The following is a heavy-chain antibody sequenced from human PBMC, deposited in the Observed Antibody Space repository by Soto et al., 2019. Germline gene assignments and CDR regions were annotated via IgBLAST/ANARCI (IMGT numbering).Heavy chain of an antibody. CDR1: GGTFSSYA. J-gene: IGHJ5*02. D-gene: IGHD3-3*01. Sequence: SVKVSCKASGGTFSSYAISWVRQAPGQGLEWMGGIIPIFGTANYAQKFQGRVTIAADESTSTAYMELSSLRSEDTAVYYCARYRFGVMSHYNWFDPWGQGTLVTVSS. CDR2: IIPIFGTA. CDR3: ARYRFGVMSHYNWFDP. V-gene: IGHV1-69*13.